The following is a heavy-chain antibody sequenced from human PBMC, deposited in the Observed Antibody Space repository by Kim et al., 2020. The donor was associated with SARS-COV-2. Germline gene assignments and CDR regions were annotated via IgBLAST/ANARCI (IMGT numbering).Heavy chain of an antibody. CDR2: INPKSGGT. Sequence: ASVKVSCKASGYTFTGYYMHWVRQAPGQGLEGMVWINPKSGGTNYAQKFQGWVTMTRDTSISTAYMELSKLRSDETAVYYCARASYSSSWYIRWFDPWGQGTLVTVSS. CDR1: GYTFTGYY. V-gene: IGHV1-2*04. D-gene: IGHD6-13*01. J-gene: IGHJ5*02. CDR3: ARASYSSSWYIRWFDP.